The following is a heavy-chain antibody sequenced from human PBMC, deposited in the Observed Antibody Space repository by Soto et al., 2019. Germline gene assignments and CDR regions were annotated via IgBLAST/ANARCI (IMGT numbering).Heavy chain of an antibody. CDR3: ARGIFLYYYGSGSYYPV. Sequence: KPSETLSLTCAVYGGSFSGYYWSWIRQPPGKGLEWIGEINHGGSTNYNPSLKSRVTISVDTSKNQFSLKLSSVTAADTAVYYCARGIFLYYYGSGSYYPVWGQGTTVTVSS. CDR2: INHGGST. V-gene: IGHV4-34*01. J-gene: IGHJ6*02. D-gene: IGHD3-10*01. CDR1: GGSFSGYY.